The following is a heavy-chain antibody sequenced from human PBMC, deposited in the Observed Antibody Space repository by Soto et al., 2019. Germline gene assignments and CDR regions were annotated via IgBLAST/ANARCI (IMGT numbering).Heavy chain of an antibody. Sequence: EVQLLESGGGLVQPGGTLRLSCAASGFTFSNYVMSWVRQAPGQGLEWVSNINGDAGRTSYADSVKGRFTIFRDNSRSTLYLQMNSLRAEDTAVYHCTRGSHYHCSGNTCPEENWGQGTLVTVSS. V-gene: IGHV3-23*01. D-gene: IGHD2-15*01. J-gene: IGHJ4*02. CDR2: INGDAGRT. CDR3: TRGSHYHCSGNTCPEEN. CDR1: GFTFSNYV.